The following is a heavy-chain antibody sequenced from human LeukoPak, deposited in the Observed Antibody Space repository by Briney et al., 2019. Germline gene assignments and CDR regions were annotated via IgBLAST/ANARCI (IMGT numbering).Heavy chain of an antibody. J-gene: IGHJ4*02. CDR2: INWNGGST. V-gene: IGHV3-20*04. Sequence: GGSLRLSCAASGFTFSSYAMSWVRQAPGKGLEWVSGINWNGGSTGYADSVKGRFTISRDNAKNSLYLQMNSLRAEDTALYYCAKGSDAVAGTGVFDYWGQGTLVTVSS. CDR3: AKGSDAVAGTGVFDY. D-gene: IGHD6-19*01. CDR1: GFTFSSYA.